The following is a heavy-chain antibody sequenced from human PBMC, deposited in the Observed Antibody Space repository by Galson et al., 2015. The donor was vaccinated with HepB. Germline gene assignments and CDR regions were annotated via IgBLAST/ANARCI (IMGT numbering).Heavy chain of an antibody. J-gene: IGHJ4*02. CDR3: ARKEGNNHYYHRPFDY. V-gene: IGHV1-46*03. D-gene: IGHD3-22*01. Sequence: SVKVSCKASGYTFTSYYMHWVRQAPGQGLEWMGIINPSGGSTSYAQKFQGRVTMTRDTSTSTVYMELSSLRSEDTAVYYCARKEGNNHYYHRPFDYWGQGTLVTVSS. CDR2: INPSGGST. CDR1: GYTFTSYY.